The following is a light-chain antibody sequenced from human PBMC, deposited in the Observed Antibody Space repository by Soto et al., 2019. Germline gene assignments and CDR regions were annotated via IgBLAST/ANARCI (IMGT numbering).Light chain of an antibody. CDR3: QVWDANSDHVV. CDR1: NIGDKT. Sequence: SYELTQPPSVSVAPGQTARITCEGYNIGDKTVHGYQQKPGQAPVLVVYDDSDRPSGIPERFSGSNSGDTAILTISRVEAGDEADYYCQVWDANSDHVVFGGGTQLTVL. CDR2: DDS. V-gene: IGLV3-21*02. J-gene: IGLJ2*01.